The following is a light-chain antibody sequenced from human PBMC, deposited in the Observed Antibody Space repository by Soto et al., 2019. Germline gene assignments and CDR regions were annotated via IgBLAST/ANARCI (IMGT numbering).Light chain of an antibody. Sequence: DIQMTQSPSSLSASVGDRVTITCRASQSISSSLNWYQQKPGKAPKLLIQTPSSLQSGVQSRFSGSGSGTDFTLTISSLQPEDFATYYCQQSYSSPTTFGLGTKLEIK. CDR1: QSISSS. V-gene: IGKV1-39*01. CDR2: TPS. CDR3: QQSYSSPTT. J-gene: IGKJ4*02.